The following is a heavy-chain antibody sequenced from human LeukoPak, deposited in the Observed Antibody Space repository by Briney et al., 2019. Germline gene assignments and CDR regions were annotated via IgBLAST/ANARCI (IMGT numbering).Heavy chain of an antibody. CDR3: TRDTDYFDY. CDR1: GFTFSSYA. CDR2: IRSKAYGGTT. D-gene: IGHD4-17*01. Sequence: GGSLRLSCAASGFTFSSYAMSWVRQAPGKGLEWVGFIRSKAYGGTTEYAASVKGRFTISRDDSKSIAYLQMNSLKTEDTAVYYCTRDTDYFDYWGQGTLVTVSS. V-gene: IGHV3-49*04. J-gene: IGHJ4*02.